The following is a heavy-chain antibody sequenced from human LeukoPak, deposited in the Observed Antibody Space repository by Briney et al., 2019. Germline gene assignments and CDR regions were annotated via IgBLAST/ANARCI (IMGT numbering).Heavy chain of an antibody. Sequence: GSLRLSCAASGFTFSDYYMSWIRQPPGKGLEWIGEINHSGSTNYNPSLKSRVTISVDTSKNQFSLKLSSVTAADTAVYYCARGEANRGYFDYWGQGTLVTVSS. J-gene: IGHJ4*02. CDR2: INHSGST. V-gene: IGHV4-34*01. CDR3: ARGEANRGYFDY. CDR1: GFTFSDYY. D-gene: IGHD7-27*01.